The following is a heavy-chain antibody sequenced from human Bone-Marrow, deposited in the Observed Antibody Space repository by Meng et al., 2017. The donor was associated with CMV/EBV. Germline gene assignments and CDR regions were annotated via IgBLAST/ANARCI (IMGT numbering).Heavy chain of an antibody. CDR2: SNAGNGNT. Sequence: ASVKVSCKASGYTFTSYAMHWVRQAPGQRLEWMGWSNAGNGNTKYSQEFQGRVTITRDTSASTAYMELSSLRSEDMAVYYCARDGGAAAGKTLYYYYYGMDVWGQGTTVTVSS. V-gene: IGHV1-3*02. D-gene: IGHD6-13*01. CDR1: GYTFTSYA. J-gene: IGHJ6*02. CDR3: ARDGGAAAGKTLYYYYYGMDV.